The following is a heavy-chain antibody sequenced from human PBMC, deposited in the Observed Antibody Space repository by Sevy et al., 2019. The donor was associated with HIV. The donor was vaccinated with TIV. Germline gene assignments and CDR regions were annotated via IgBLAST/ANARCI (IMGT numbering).Heavy chain of an antibody. CDR1: GFTFSSYS. CDR2: ISSSSSYI. J-gene: IGHJ4*02. D-gene: IGHD6-19*01. V-gene: IGHV3-21*01. Sequence: GGSLRLSCAASGFTFSSYSMNWVRQAPGKGLEWVSSISSSSSYIYYADSLKGRFTISRKNAKNSLYLQMNSLRAEDTAVYYCAREHSSGIYYFDYWGQGTLVTVSS. CDR3: AREHSSGIYYFDY.